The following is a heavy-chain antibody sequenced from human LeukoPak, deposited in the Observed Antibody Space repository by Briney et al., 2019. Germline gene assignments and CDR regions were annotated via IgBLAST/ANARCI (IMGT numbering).Heavy chain of an antibody. J-gene: IGHJ4*02. Sequence: SGGSLRLSCAASGFTFSSYWMHWVRQAPGKGLVWVSRIKSDGNTNYADSVKGRFTISRDNAKNTVSLQMNSLRAEDTAVYYCARAYCGGNCYSRAMDYWGQGTAVTVSS. V-gene: IGHV3-74*01. CDR2: IKSDGNT. CDR1: GFTFSSYW. CDR3: ARAYCGGNCYSRAMDY. D-gene: IGHD2-21*02.